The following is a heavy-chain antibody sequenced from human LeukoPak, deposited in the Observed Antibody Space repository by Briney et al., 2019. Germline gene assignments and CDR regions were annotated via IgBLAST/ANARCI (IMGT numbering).Heavy chain of an antibody. CDR2: ISAYNGNT. D-gene: IGHD2-15*01. CDR1: GYTFTGYY. CDR3: AREGLDCSGGSCYPDAFDI. Sequence: ASVKVSCKASGYTFTGYYMHWVRQAPGQGLEWMGWISAYNGNTNYAQKLQGRVTMTTDTSTSTAYMELRSLRSDDTAVYYCAREGLDCSGGSCYPDAFDIWGQGTMVTVSS. V-gene: IGHV1-18*04. J-gene: IGHJ3*02.